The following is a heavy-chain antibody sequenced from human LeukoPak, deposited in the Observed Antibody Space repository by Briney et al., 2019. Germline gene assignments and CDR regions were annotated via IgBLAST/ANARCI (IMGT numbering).Heavy chain of an antibody. Sequence: SVKVSCKASGGTFSSYTISWVRQAPGQGLEWMGRIIPILGIANYAQKFQGRVTITADKATSTAYMELSSLRSEDTAVYYCARTGYCTNGVCYAHYYYYYMDVWGKGTTVTVSS. CDR3: ARTGYCTNGVCYAHYYYYYMDV. CDR1: GGTFSSYT. V-gene: IGHV1-69*02. CDR2: IIPILGIA. J-gene: IGHJ6*03. D-gene: IGHD2-8*01.